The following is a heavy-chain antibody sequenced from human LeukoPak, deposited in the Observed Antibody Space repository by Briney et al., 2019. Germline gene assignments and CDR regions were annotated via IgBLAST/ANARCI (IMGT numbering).Heavy chain of an antibody. D-gene: IGHD3-10*01. J-gene: IGHJ5*02. CDR3: ASSMVRGVIITPFDP. CDR1: GFTFSSYG. Sequence: PGGSLRLSCAASGFTFSSYGMHWVRQAPGKGLEWVAVISYDGSNKYYADSVKGRFTISRDNSKNTLYLQMNSLRAEDTAVHYCASSMVRGVIITPFDPWGQGTLVTVSS. CDR2: ISYDGSNK. V-gene: IGHV3-30*03.